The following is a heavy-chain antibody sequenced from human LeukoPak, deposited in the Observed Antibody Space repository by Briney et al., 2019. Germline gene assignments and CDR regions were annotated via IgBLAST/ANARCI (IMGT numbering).Heavy chain of an antibody. J-gene: IGHJ6*03. CDR3: ARLTQDYYYYYMGV. CDR2: ISYSGST. V-gene: IGHV4-39*01. CDR1: GGSISSSSYY. Sequence: PSETLSLTCTVSGGSISSSSYYWGWIRQPPGKGLEWIGTISYSGSTYYNPSLKSRVTIFVDTSKNQFSLKLSSVTAADTAVFYCARLTQDYYYYYMGVWGKGTTVTISS.